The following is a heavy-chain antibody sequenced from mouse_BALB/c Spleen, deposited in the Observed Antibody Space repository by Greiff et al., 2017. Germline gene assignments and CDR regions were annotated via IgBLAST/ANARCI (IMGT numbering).Heavy chain of an antibody. CDR3: TPSYYGNSWFAY. V-gene: IGHV6-6*02. CDR2: IRLKSNNYAT. CDR1: GFTFSNYW. Sequence: EVKVEESGGGLVQPGGSMKLSCVASGFTFSNYWMNWVRQSPEKGLEWVAEIRLKSNNYATHYAESVKGRFTISRDDSKSSVYLQMNNLRAEDTGIYYCTPSYYGNSWFAYWGQGTLVTVSA. J-gene: IGHJ3*01. D-gene: IGHD2-10*01.